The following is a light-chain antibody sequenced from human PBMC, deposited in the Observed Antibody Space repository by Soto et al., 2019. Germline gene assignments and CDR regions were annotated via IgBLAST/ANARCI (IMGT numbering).Light chain of an antibody. Sequence: EIVLTQSPGTLSLSPGERATLSCRASQSVGTYLAWYQQKPGQAPRLLIYGASSRATCIPDRFSGSGSGTDFTLTISRLEPEDFAVYYCQQYVSIPLTFGGGTKVDIK. CDR1: QSVGTY. CDR2: GAS. CDR3: QQYVSIPLT. J-gene: IGKJ4*01. V-gene: IGKV3-20*01.